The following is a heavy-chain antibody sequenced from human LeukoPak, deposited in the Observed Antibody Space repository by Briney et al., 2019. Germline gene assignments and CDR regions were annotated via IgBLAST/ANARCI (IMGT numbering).Heavy chain of an antibody. CDR3: AKSQQYCSSTSCLPDY. Sequence: PGGSLRLSCAASGFTFSSYAMSWVRQAPGKGLEWVSAISGSGGSTYYADSVKGRFTISRDNSKNTLYLQMNSLRAEDTAVYYCAKSQQYCSSTSCLPDYWGQGTLVTVSS. J-gene: IGHJ4*02. D-gene: IGHD2-2*01. V-gene: IGHV3-23*01. CDR2: ISGSGGST. CDR1: GFTFSSYA.